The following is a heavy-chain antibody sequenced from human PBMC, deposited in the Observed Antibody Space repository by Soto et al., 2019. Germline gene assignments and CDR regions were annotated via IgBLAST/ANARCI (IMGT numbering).Heavy chain of an antibody. CDR3: ARGQEGVVATH. D-gene: IGHD5-12*01. CDR1: GGSLSGYY. Sequence: QVQLQQWGAGLLKPSETLSLNCAVTGGSLSGYYWSWIRQPPGKGLEWIGEVKDGGHTNYSPSLRGXATXSXVTSNNQFSLRLNSVPAADTGVYYCARGQEGVVATHWDQGSLVTVSS. V-gene: IGHV4-34*01. CDR2: VKDGGHT. J-gene: IGHJ4*02.